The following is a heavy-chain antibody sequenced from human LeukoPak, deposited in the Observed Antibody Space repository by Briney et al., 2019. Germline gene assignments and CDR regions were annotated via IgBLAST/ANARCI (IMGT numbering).Heavy chain of an antibody. J-gene: IGHJ4*02. V-gene: IGHV3-23*01. CDR3: AKGARPYYDSSGYYSPLDY. CDR1: GFTFSSYA. Sequence: PGGSLRLSCAAPGFTFSSYAMSWVRQAPGKGLEWVSAISGSGGSTYYADSVKGRFTISRDNSKNTLYLQMNSLRAEDTAVYYCAKGARPYYDSSGYYSPLDYWGQGTLVTVSS. CDR2: ISGSGGST. D-gene: IGHD3-22*01.